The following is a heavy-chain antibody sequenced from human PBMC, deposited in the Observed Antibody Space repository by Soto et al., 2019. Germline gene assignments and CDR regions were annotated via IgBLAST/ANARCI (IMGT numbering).Heavy chain of an antibody. Sequence: SETLSLTCTVSGGSISSYYWSWIRQPPGKGLEWIGYIYYSGSTNYNPSLKSRVTISVDTSKNQFSPKLSSVTAADTAVYYCARDHSSGWTRWFDPWGQGTLVTVSS. CDR3: ARDHSSGWTRWFDP. CDR1: GGSISSYY. D-gene: IGHD6-19*01. V-gene: IGHV4-59*01. J-gene: IGHJ5*02. CDR2: IYYSGST.